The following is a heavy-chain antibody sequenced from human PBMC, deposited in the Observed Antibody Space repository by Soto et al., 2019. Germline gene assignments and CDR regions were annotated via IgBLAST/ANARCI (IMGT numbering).Heavy chain of an antibody. D-gene: IGHD4-17*01. J-gene: IGHJ5*02. CDR1: GYTFTSYY. CDR3: ARNHYSDELLYNWFDP. V-gene: IGHV1-46*01. Sequence: ASVKVSCKASGYTFTSYYMHWVRQAPGQGLEWMGIINPSGGSATYAQQFQGRVTMTRDTSTTTVYMELSSLRFEDTAVYYCARNHYSDELLYNWFDPWGQGTLVTVS. CDR2: INPSGGSA.